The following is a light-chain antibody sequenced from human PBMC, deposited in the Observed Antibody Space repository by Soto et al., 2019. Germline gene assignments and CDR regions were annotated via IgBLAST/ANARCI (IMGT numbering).Light chain of an antibody. CDR3: QQDVISPAGYT. J-gene: IGKJ2*01. V-gene: IGKV3-20*01. CDR2: GAS. CDR1: QSVRSSF. Sequence: EIVLTQSPGTLYLSPGERAILSCRTSQSVRSSFLAWYQQKPGQAPRLLIYGASSRATGIPDKFSGSGSGTDFTHTITRREPEDFGVYYCQQDVISPAGYTFGQGTKLQI.